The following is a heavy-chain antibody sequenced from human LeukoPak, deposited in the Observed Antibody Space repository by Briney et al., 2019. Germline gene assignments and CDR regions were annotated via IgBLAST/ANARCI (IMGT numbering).Heavy chain of an antibody. CDR3: ARSRARIAVDYWFDP. Sequence: TTGGSLRLSCAASGFTFSSYAMSWVRQAPGKGLEWIGEINHSGSTNYNPSLKSRVTISLDTSKNQFSLRLSSVTAADTAMYYCARSRARIAVDYWFDPWGQGTLVTVSS. J-gene: IGHJ5*02. CDR1: GFTFSSYA. V-gene: IGHV4-34*01. D-gene: IGHD6-19*01. CDR2: INHSGST.